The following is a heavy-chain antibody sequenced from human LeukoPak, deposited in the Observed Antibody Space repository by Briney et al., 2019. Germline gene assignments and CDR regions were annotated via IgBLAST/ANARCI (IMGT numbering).Heavy chain of an antibody. CDR1: GVTFSRYS. D-gene: IGHD5-18*01. V-gene: IGHV3-21*01. Sequence: GGSLRLSCAASGVTFSRYSMNWVRQAPGKGVEWVSSISSSSSYIYYADSVKGRFTISRDNAKNSLYLQMNSLRAEDTAVYYCARDGYSYGYSLDYWGQGTLVTVSS. CDR3: ARDGYSYGYSLDY. J-gene: IGHJ4*02. CDR2: ISSSSSYI.